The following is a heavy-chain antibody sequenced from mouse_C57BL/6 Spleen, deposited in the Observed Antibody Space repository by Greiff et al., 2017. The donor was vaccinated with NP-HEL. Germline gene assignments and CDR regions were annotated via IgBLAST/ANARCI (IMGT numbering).Heavy chain of an antibody. Sequence: VQLQQPGAELVMPGASVKLSCKASGYTFTSYWMHWVKQRPGQGLEWIGEIDPSDSYTNYNQKFKGKSTLTVDKSSSTAYMQLSSLTSEDSAVYYCARYYGNYEGYFDYWGQGTTLTVSS. D-gene: IGHD2-1*01. J-gene: IGHJ2*01. CDR1: GYTFTSYW. V-gene: IGHV1-69*01. CDR2: IDPSDSYT. CDR3: ARYYGNYEGYFDY.